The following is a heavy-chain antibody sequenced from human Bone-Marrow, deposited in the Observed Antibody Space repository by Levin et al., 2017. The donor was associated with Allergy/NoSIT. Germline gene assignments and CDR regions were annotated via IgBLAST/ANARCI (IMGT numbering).Heavy chain of an antibody. CDR1: GFTFSSYD. CDR3: ARGARTIAVAGTGAFDI. J-gene: IGHJ3*02. Sequence: GGSLRLSCAASGFTFSSYDIHWVRQPPGKGLEWVSAIGTAGDTYYPGSVKGRFTISRENAKNSLYLQMNSLRAGDTAVYYCARGARTIAVAGTGAFDIWGQGTMVTVSS. D-gene: IGHD6-19*01. V-gene: IGHV3-13*04. CDR2: IGTAGDT.